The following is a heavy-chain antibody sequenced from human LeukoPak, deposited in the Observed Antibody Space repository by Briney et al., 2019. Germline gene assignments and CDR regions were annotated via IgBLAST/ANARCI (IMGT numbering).Heavy chain of an antibody. J-gene: IGHJ4*02. Sequence: GGSLRLSCAASGFTFSSYAMSWVRQAPGKGLEWVSSITESGDSTYYAGSVKGRFTISRDNSKDTLYLQMNTLRAEDTAIYFCARDGGWRPAADWGQGTLITVSS. CDR3: ARDGGWRPAAD. V-gene: IGHV3-23*01. D-gene: IGHD2-2*01. CDR2: ITESGDST. CDR1: GFTFSSYA.